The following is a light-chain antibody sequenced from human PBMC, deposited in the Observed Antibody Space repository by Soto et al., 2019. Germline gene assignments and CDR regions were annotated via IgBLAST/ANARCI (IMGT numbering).Light chain of an antibody. Sequence: EIVLTQSPGTLSLSPGERATLSCRASQSVSSSYLAWYQQKPGQAPRVLIYGASSRATGIPDRFSGSGSGKDFTLTISRLEPEDFAVYYCQQYGSSTGRFTFGPGTKVDIK. J-gene: IGKJ3*01. CDR3: QQYGSSTGRFT. CDR2: GAS. CDR1: QSVSSSY. V-gene: IGKV3-20*01.